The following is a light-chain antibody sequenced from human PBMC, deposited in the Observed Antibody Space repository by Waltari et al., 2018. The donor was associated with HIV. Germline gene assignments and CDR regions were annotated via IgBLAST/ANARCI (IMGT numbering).Light chain of an antibody. CDR3: QQSYSLWA. V-gene: IGKV1-39*01. CDR1: QSVNNY. Sequence: IQMTQSPSSLSASVGDRVTITCRASQSVNNYLNWYRQKPGKAPELLIFGATNLQGGVPSRFSGSGSGTDFTLTISSLQPEDFATYYCQQSYSLWAFGQGTKVEIK. J-gene: IGKJ1*01. CDR2: GAT.